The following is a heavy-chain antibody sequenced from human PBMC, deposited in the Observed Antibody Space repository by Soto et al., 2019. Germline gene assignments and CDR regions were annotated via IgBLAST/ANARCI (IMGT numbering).Heavy chain of an antibody. Sequence: AGGSLRLSCAASGFTFSSYGMHWVRQAPGKGLEWVAVIWYDGSNKYYADSVKGRFTISRDNSKNTLYLQMNSLRAEDTAVYYCARGGHSSSHPQTTDDYWGQGTLVTVSS. V-gene: IGHV3-33*01. CDR2: IWYDGSNK. D-gene: IGHD6-13*01. CDR1: GFTFSSYG. J-gene: IGHJ4*02. CDR3: ARGGHSSSHPQTTDDY.